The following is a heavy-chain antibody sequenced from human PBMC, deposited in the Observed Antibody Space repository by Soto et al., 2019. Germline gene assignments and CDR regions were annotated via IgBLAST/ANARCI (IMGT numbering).Heavy chain of an antibody. Sequence: QVQLVQSGAEVKKPGSSVKVSCKASGGTFSSYAISWVRQAPGQGLEWMGGIIPIFGTANYAQKFQGRVTITADESTSTAYMVLSSLRSEDTAVYDFARGCGGDCYDGYYYYNGMEGWGQGTTGTVSS. V-gene: IGHV1-69*01. CDR3: ARGCGGDCYDGYYYYNGMEG. CDR2: IIPIFGTA. D-gene: IGHD2-21*02. J-gene: IGHJ6*02. CDR1: GGTFSSYA.